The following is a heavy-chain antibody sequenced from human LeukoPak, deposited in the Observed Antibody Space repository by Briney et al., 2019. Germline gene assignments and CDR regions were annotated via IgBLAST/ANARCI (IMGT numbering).Heavy chain of an antibody. D-gene: IGHD3-3*01. CDR1: GGSISSGSYY. CDR3: AREDYDFWSGYRYYYYMDV. V-gene: IGHV4-61*02. CDR2: IYTSGST. J-gene: IGHJ6*03. Sequence: SQTLSLTCTVSGGSISSGSYYWSWIRQPAGKGLEWIGRIYTSGSTNYNPSLKSRVTISVDTFKNQFSLKLSSVTAADTAVYYCAREDYDFWSGYRYYYYMDVWGKGTTVTVSS.